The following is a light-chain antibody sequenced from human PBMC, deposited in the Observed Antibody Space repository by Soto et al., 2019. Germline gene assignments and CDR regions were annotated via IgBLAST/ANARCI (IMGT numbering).Light chain of an antibody. CDR2: ENN. CDR1: SSNIGAGYE. V-gene: IGLV1-40*01. J-gene: IGLJ1*01. CDR3: QSYDSSLSGYV. Sequence: QSVLTQPPSVSAAPGQRVTISCTGSSSNIGAGYEAHWYQQVPGTAPKLLIYENNNRPSGVPDRFSGSKSGTSASLAITGFQAEDEAEYYCQSYDSSLSGYVFGTGTKLTVL.